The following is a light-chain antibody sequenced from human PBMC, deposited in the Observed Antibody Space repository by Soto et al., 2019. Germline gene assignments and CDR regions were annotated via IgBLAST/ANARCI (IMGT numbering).Light chain of an antibody. CDR1: QSVSSN. CDR2: GAS. V-gene: IGKV3-15*01. CDR3: QQYNNWPPT. Sequence: EIVMTQSPATLSVSPGERATLSCRASQSVSSNLAWYQQKPGQAPRLLIYGASTRATGIPARFSGSGSGTEFTLTISSLHSEDFAVYYCQQYNNWPPTFGQGTRLEI. J-gene: IGKJ5*01.